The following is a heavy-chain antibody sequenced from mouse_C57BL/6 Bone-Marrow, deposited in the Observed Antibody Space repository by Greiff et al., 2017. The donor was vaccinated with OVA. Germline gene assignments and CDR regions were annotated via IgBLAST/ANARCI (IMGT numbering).Heavy chain of an antibody. CDR1: GYTFTDYN. CDR2: INPNNGGT. J-gene: IGHJ4*01. D-gene: IGHD1-1*01. CDR3: ARSGTVVATRAMDY. Sequence: EVQLQHSGPELVKPGASVKMSCKASGYTFTDYNMHWVKQSHGKSLEWIGYINPNNGGTSYNQKFKGKATLTVNKSSSTAYMELRSLTSEDSAVYYCARSGTVVATRAMDYWGQGTSVTVSS. V-gene: IGHV1-22*01.